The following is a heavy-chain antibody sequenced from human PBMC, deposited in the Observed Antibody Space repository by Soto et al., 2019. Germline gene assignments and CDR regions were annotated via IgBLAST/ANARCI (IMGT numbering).Heavy chain of an antibody. CDR2: IHHSGST. J-gene: IGHJ4*02. V-gene: IGHV4-34*01. Sequence: QVQLQRWGAGLLKPSETLSLTCAVYGGSFSGYYWSWIRQPPGKGLEWIGEIHHSGSTNYNPSLKSRVTISVDTSKNQFSLKLSSVTAADTAVYYCARADAVAGTTFDYWGQGTLVTVSS. CDR1: GGSFSGYY. D-gene: IGHD6-19*01. CDR3: ARADAVAGTTFDY.